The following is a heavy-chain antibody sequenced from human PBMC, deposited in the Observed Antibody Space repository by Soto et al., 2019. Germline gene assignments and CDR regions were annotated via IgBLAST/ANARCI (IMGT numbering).Heavy chain of an antibody. CDR2: INPSGGST. Sequence: QVQLVQSGAEVKKPGASVKVSCKASGYTFTSYYMHWVRQAPGQGLEWMGIINPSGGSTSYAQKFQGRVTMTRDTSTSTVYMGVSGLRSADPAVYFCARQRRITMVRGVISYFYYGMDVWGQGTTVT. CDR3: ARQRRITMVRGVISYFYYGMDV. J-gene: IGHJ6*02. V-gene: IGHV1-46*03. CDR1: GYTFTSYY. D-gene: IGHD3-10*01.